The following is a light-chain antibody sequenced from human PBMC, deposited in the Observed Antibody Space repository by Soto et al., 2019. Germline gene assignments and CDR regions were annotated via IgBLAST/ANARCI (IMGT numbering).Light chain of an antibody. V-gene: IGLV4-69*01. J-gene: IGLJ3*02. Sequence: QPVLTHSPSASASLGASVKLTCTLSSGHSSYAIAWHQQQPEKGPRYLMKLNSDGSHSKGDGIPDRFSGSSSGAERYLTISSLQSEDEADYYCQTWGTGNWVFGGATKLTVL. CDR3: QTWGTGNWV. CDR1: SGHSSYA. CDR2: LNSDGSH.